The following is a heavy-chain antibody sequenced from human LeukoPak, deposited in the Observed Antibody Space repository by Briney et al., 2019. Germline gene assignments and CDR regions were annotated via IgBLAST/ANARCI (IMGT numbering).Heavy chain of an antibody. CDR2: IYPGDSDT. Sequence: GESLKISCRDSGNTFTTSLIVWVRQMPGKGLEWMGIIYPGDSDTKYSPSFQGQVTISADKSTSTAYLHWNSLKASDTATYYCARPKYSSSLAFDFWGQGTPVTVSS. V-gene: IGHV5-51*01. J-gene: IGHJ4*02. D-gene: IGHD6-6*01. CDR1: GNTFTTSL. CDR3: ARPKYSSSLAFDF.